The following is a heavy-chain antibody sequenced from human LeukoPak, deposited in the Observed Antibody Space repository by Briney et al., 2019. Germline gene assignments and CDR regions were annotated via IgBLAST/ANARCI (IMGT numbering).Heavy chain of an antibody. CDR3: ARVKYSSSWPDY. V-gene: IGHV3-74*01. CDR1: GFTFSSYW. CDR2: INSDGSST. J-gene: IGHJ4*02. Sequence: PGGSLRLSCAASGFTFSSYWMHWVRQAPGKGLVWVSRINSDGSSTSYADSVKGRFTISRDNAKNTLYLQMNSLRAEDTAVYYCARVKYSSSWPDYWGQGTLVTVSS. D-gene: IGHD6-13*01.